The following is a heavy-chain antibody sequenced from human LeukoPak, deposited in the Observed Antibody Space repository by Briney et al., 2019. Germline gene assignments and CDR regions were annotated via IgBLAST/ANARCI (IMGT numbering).Heavy chain of an antibody. D-gene: IGHD6-13*01. CDR2: IYYSGST. V-gene: IGHV4-59*01. CDR1: GGSISSYY. Sequence: PSETLSLTCTVSGGSISSYYWSWIRQPPGKGLEGIGYIYYSGSTNYNPSLKSRVTISVDTSKNQFSLKLSSVTAADTAVYYCARETVLRNSSWYWFDPWGQGTLVTVSS. CDR3: ARETVLRNSSWYWFDP. J-gene: IGHJ5*02.